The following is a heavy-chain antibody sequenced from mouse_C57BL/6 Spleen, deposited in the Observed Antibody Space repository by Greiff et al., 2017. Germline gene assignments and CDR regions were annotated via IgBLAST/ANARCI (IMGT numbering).Heavy chain of an antibody. CDR3: ARVGTTVVFDY. CDR2: IDPSDSYT. CDR1: GYTFTSYW. V-gene: IGHV1-50*01. D-gene: IGHD1-1*01. Sequence: QVQLQQPGAELVKPGASVKLSCKASGYTFTSYWMQWVKQRPGQGLEWIGEIDPSDSYTNYNQKFKGKATLTVDTSSSTAYMQLSSLTSEDSAVXYCARVGTTVVFDYWGQGTTLTVSS. J-gene: IGHJ2*01.